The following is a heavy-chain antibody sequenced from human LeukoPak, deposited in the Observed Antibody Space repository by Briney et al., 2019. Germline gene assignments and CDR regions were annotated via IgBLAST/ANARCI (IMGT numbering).Heavy chain of an antibody. CDR3: TTGVQLLGY. J-gene: IGHJ4*02. V-gene: IGHV3-15*01. CDR2: IKSKTDGGTT. D-gene: IGHD5-18*01. CDR1: GGSFSGYY. Sequence: PSETLSLTYAVYGGSFSGYYWSWIRQPPGKGLEWVGRIKSKTDGGTTDYAAPVKGRFTISRDDSKNTLYLQMNSLKTEDTAVYYCTTGVQLLGYWGQGTLVTVSS.